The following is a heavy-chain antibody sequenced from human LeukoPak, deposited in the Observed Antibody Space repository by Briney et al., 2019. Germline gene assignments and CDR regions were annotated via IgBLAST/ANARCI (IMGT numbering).Heavy chain of an antibody. J-gene: IGHJ5*02. D-gene: IGHD6-19*01. V-gene: IGHV4-4*07. CDR3: ARVNVQAVAGTRWFDP. CDR1: GGSISSYF. Sequence: SETLSLTCTVSGGSISSYFWSWIRQPAGKGLEWIGRIYTSGTTNYNTTLKSRLTMSVDTSKNQFSLKLSSVTAADTAVYYCARVNVQAVAGTRWFDPWGQGTLVTVSS. CDR2: IYTSGTT.